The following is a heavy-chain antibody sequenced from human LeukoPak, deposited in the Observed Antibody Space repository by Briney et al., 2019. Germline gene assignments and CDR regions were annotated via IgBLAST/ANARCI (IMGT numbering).Heavy chain of an antibody. CDR2: ISSSRSYI. V-gene: IGHV3-21*01. CDR3: AREIRLHCSSTSCYTNYYYYMDV. CDR1: GFTFSSYS. D-gene: IGHD2-2*02. J-gene: IGHJ6*03. Sequence: GGSLRLSCAASGFTFSSYSMNWVRQAPGKGLEWVSSISSSRSYIYYADSVKGRFTISRDNAKNSLYLQMNSLRAEDTAVYYCAREIRLHCSSTSCYTNYYYYMDVWGKGTTVTVSS.